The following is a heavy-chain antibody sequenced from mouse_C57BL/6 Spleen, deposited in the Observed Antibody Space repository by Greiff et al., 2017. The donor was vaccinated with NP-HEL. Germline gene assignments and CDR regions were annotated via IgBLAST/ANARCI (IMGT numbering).Heavy chain of an antibody. CDR3: ARRGDYDGDWFAY. Sequence: EVQGVESGGDLVKPGGSLKLSCAASGFTFSSYGMSWVRQTPDKRLEWVATISSGGSYTYYPDSVKGRFTISRDNAKNTLYLQMSSLKSEDTAMYYCARRGDYDGDWFAYWGQGTLVTVSA. J-gene: IGHJ3*01. V-gene: IGHV5-6*01. CDR2: ISSGGSYT. D-gene: IGHD2-4*01. CDR1: GFTFSSYG.